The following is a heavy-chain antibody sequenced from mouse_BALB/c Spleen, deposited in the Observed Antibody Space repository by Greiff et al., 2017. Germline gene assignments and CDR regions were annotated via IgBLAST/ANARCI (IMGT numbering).Heavy chain of an antibody. CDR3: YGYDVFDY. CDR1: GFNIKDTY. Sequence: EVQLQQSGAELVKPGASVKLSCTASGFNIKDTYMHWVKQRPEQGLEWIGRIDPANGNTKYDPKFQGKATITADTSSNTAYLQLSSLTSEDTAVYYCYGYDVFDYWGQGTTRTVSS. V-gene: IGHV14-3*02. J-gene: IGHJ2*01. D-gene: IGHD2-2*01. CDR2: IDPANGNT.